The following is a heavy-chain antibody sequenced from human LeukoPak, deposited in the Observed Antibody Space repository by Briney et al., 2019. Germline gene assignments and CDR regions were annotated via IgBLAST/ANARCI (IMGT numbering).Heavy chain of an antibody. V-gene: IGHV3-30*18. CDR2: ISYDGSNK. Sequence: GGSLRLSCAASGFTFSSYAMSWVRQAPGKGLEWVAVISYDGSNKYYADSVKGRFTISRDNSKNTLYLQMNSLRAEDTAVYYCAKDSDGESVYDYWGQGTLVTVSS. CDR3: AKDSDGESVYDY. D-gene: IGHD7-27*01. CDR1: GFTFSSYA. J-gene: IGHJ4*02.